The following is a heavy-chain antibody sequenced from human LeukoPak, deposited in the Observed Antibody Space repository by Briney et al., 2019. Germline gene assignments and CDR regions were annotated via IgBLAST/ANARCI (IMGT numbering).Heavy chain of an antibody. CDR3: ARDHYDFWSGYYTSHAFDI. Sequence: SETLSLTCTVSGGSISSYYWSWIRQPPGKGLEWIGYIYYSGSTNYNPSLKSRVTISVDTSKNQFSLKLSSVTAADTAVYYCARDHYDFWSGYYTSHAFDIWGQGTMVTVSS. D-gene: IGHD3-3*01. CDR2: IYYSGST. CDR1: GGSISSYY. V-gene: IGHV4-59*01. J-gene: IGHJ3*02.